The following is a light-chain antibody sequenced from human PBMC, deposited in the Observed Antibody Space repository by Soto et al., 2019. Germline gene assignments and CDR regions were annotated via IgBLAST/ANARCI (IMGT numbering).Light chain of an antibody. Sequence: QSVLTQPPSLSGAPGQRVTISCTGSSSNIGAGYDVHWYQQLPGTAPKLLIYDNNDRPSGVPDRFSGSKSGTSASLAISGLQAEDEADYYCQYYDSSLSGYVFGAGTKVTVL. CDR2: DNN. V-gene: IGLV1-40*01. J-gene: IGLJ1*01. CDR3: QYYDSSLSGYV. CDR1: SSNIGAGYD.